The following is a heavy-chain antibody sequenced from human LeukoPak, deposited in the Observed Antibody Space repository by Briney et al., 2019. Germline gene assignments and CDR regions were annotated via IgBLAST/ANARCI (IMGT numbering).Heavy chain of an antibody. CDR2: IYDSGNT. CDR3: ARAYTSSCRWFDP. V-gene: IGHV4-61*01. CDR1: GGSVSSGSYY. Sequence: SETLSLTCTVSGGSVSSGSYYWSWIRQPPGKGLEWIGYIYDSGNTNYNPSLKSRVTISVDTSKNQFSLNLRSVTAADTAVYYCARAYTSSCRWFDPWGQGTLVTVSS. D-gene: IGHD6-13*01. J-gene: IGHJ5*02.